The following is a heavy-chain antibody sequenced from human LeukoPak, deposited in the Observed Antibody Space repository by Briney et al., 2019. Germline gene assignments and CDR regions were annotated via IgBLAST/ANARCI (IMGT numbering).Heavy chain of an antibody. Sequence: VRSLRHSSAASGFTFSSYVLHWVRPAPRKGRGWVAVISVVGSNKYYADSVKGRFTISRDNSKNTLYLQMNSLRAEDTAVYYCAKGRRDDDYPYYFDYWGQGTLVTVSS. J-gene: IGHJ4*02. CDR1: GFTFSSYV. D-gene: IGHD4-11*01. CDR3: AKGRRDDDYPYYFDY. V-gene: IGHV3-30*18. CDR2: ISVVGSNK.